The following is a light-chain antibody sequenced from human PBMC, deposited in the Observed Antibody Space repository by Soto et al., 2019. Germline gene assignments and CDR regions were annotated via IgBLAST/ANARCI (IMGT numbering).Light chain of an antibody. CDR2: GNS. Sequence: QAVVTQPPSVSGAPGQRVTISCTGSSSNIGAGYDVHWYQQLPGTAPKLLIYGNSNRPSGVPDRFSGSKSGTSASLAITGLQAEDEADYYCQSYASSLSGSWVFGGGTKLTVL. CDR3: QSYASSLSGSWV. V-gene: IGLV1-40*01. CDR1: SSNIGAGYD. J-gene: IGLJ3*02.